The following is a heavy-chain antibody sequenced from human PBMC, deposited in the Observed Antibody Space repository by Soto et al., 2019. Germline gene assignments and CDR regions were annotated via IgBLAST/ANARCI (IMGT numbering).Heavy chain of an antibody. CDR1: GFTFSSYA. CDR3: ARTVWLQLPYPPFGY. J-gene: IGHJ4*02. D-gene: IGHD5-12*01. CDR2: ISYDGSNK. V-gene: IGHV3-30-3*01. Sequence: QVRLVESGGGVVQPGRSLRLSCAASGFTFSSYAMHWVRQAPGKGLEWVAVISYDGSNKYYADSVKGRFTISRDNSKNTLYLQMNSLRAEDTAVYYCARTVWLQLPYPPFGYWGQGTLVTVSS.